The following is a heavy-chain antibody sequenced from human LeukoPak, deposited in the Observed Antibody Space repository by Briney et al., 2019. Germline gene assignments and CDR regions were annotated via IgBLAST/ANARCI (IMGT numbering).Heavy chain of an antibody. Sequence: GGSLRLSCTVSGFTVSTNSMSWVRQTPGKGLEWVSFIYSGGSTHYSDSVKGRFTISRDNSKNTLYLQMNSLRAEDTAVYYCARGTYHFRYYDFWSGYYDATPNAFDIWGQGTMVTVSS. D-gene: IGHD3-3*01. V-gene: IGHV3-53*01. CDR2: IYSGGST. J-gene: IGHJ3*02. CDR3: ARGTYHFRYYDFWSGYYDATPNAFDI. CDR1: GFTVSTNS.